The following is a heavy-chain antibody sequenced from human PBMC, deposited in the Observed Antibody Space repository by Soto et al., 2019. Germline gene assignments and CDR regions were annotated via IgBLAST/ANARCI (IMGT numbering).Heavy chain of an antibody. V-gene: IGHV3-21*01. Sequence: LSLTCAASGFTFSSYSMNWVRQAPGKGLEWVSSISSSSSYIYYADSVKGRFTISRDNAKNSLYLQMNSLRAEDTAVYYCARDPGYCTNGVCYSDAFDIWGQGTMVTVSS. CDR1: GFTFSSYS. CDR3: ARDPGYCTNGVCYSDAFDI. D-gene: IGHD2-8*01. CDR2: ISSSSSYI. J-gene: IGHJ3*02.